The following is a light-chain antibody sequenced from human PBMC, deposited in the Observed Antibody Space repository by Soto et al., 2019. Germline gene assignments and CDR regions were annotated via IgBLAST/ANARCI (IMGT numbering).Light chain of an antibody. V-gene: IGKV1-39*01. CDR2: AAS. J-gene: IGKJ2*01. CDR3: QQSYNTLYT. Sequence: DIQMTQSPSSLSASVGDRVTITCRASQSIGNYLDWYQVKPGKAPKLLIYAASSLQSGVPPRFSGSGSGTEFTLTISSLQPEDVATYYCQQSYNTLYTFGQGTKLKIK. CDR1: QSIGNY.